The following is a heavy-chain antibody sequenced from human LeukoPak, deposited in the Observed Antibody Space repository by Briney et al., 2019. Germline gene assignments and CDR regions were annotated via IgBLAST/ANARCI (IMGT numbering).Heavy chain of an antibody. J-gene: IGHJ4*02. Sequence: GGSLRLSCEASGFIFNNYAMSWVRQAPGKGLEWVSSISGGGSDTYYADSVKGRFTISRDNFKNTLCLQMNILRAEDTAIYYCAKHPRYNSGSFDYWGQGTLVTVSS. CDR1: GFIFNNYA. CDR3: AKHPRYNSGSFDY. CDR2: ISGGGSDT. V-gene: IGHV3-23*01. D-gene: IGHD5-18*01.